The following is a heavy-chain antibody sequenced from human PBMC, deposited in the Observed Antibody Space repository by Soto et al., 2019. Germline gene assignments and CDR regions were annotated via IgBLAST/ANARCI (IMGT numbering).Heavy chain of an antibody. D-gene: IGHD5-12*01. J-gene: IGHJ3*02. CDR3: AKSWGRLNSGYDDDAFDI. CDR1: GGTFSSYT. Sequence: SVKVSCKASGGTFSSYTISWVRQAPGQGLEWMGRIIPILGIANYAQKFQGRVTITRDKSTSTAYMELSSLRSEDTAVYYCAKSWGRLNSGYDDDAFDIWGQGTMVTVSS. V-gene: IGHV1-69*02. CDR2: IIPILGIA.